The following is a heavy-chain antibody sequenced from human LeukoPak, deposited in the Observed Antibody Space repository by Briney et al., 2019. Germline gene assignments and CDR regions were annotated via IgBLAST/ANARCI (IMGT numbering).Heavy chain of an antibody. CDR2: IYYSGST. J-gene: IGHJ4*02. D-gene: IGHD4-23*01. Sequence: SETLSLTCTVSGVSISSGDYYWSWIRQPPGKGLEWIGYIYYSGSTYYNPSLKSRVTISVDTSKNQFSLKLSSVTAADTAVYYCARGGNPGHFDYWGQGTLVTVSS. V-gene: IGHV4-30-4*01. CDR1: GVSISSGDYY. CDR3: ARGGNPGHFDY.